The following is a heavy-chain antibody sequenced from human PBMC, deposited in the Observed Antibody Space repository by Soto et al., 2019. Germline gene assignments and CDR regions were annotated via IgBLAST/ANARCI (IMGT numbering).Heavy chain of an antibody. CDR3: ATVLYCSGGSCYPDAFDI. Sequence: PGESLKISCKGSGYSFTSYWIGWVRQMPGKGLEWMGIIYPGDSDTRYSPSFQGQVTISADKSISTAYLQWSSLKASDTAMYYCATVLYCSGGSCYPDAFDIWGQGTMVTXSS. J-gene: IGHJ3*02. V-gene: IGHV5-51*01. D-gene: IGHD2-15*01. CDR1: GYSFTSYW. CDR2: IYPGDSDT.